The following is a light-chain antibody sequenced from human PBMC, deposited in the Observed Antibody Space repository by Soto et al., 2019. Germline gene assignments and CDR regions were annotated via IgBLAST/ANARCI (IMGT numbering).Light chain of an antibody. Sequence: EIVLTQSPATLSLSPGERATLSCRASQSVSSYLACYQQKPGQAPRLLIYDASNRATGIPARFSGSGSGTDVTLTISILEAEDFAVYYCQQRSNWHTFGQGTRLEIK. J-gene: IGKJ5*01. V-gene: IGKV3-11*01. CDR3: QQRSNWHT. CDR1: QSVSSY. CDR2: DAS.